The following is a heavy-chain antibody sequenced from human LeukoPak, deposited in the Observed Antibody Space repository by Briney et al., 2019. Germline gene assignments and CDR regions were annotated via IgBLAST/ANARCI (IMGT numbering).Heavy chain of an antibody. CDR3: ARDLQFQYYYYGMDV. D-gene: IGHD4-4*01. CDR1: GYTFTSYD. CDR2: MNPSSGST. J-gene: IGHJ6*02. V-gene: IGHV1-8*01. Sequence: ASVKVSCKASGYTFTSYDINWVRQATGQGLEWMGWMNPSSGSTGYAQKFQGRVTMTRNTSISTAYMELSSLRSEDTAVYYCARDLQFQYYYYGMDVWGQGTTVTVSS.